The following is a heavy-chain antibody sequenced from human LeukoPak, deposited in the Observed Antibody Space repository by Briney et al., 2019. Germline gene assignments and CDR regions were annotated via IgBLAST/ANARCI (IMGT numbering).Heavy chain of an antibody. V-gene: IGHV4-61*01. CDR1: GGSVSSGSYY. CDR2: IYYSGST. J-gene: IGHJ6*02. CDR3: ARDSRITIFSSNYYYYGMDA. Sequence: TSETLSLTCTVSGGSVSSGSYYWSWIRQPPGKGLEWIGYIYYSGSTNYNPSLKSRVTISVDTSKNQFSLKLSSVTAADTAVYYCARDSRITIFSSNYYYYGMDAWGQGTTVTVSS. D-gene: IGHD3-9*01.